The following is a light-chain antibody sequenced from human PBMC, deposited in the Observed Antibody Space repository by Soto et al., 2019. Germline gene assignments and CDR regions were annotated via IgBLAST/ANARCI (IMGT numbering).Light chain of an antibody. J-gene: IGLJ1*01. V-gene: IGLV1-40*01. CDR3: QSYDSGLSGSV. CDR1: SSNIGPGYD. Sequence: QSVLTPPPSVSGGPGQRVTISCTGSSSNIGPGYDLHWYQQLPGTAPKLLIYGNSNRPSGVPDRFSGSKSGTSASLAITGLQAEDEADYYCQSYDSGLSGSVFGTGTKVTGL. CDR2: GNS.